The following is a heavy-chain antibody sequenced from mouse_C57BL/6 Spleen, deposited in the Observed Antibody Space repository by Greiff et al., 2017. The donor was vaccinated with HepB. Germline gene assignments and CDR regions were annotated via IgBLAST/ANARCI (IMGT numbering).Heavy chain of an antibody. Sequence: VQLVESGPELVKPGASVKISCKASGYAFSSSWMNWVKQRPGKGLEWIGRIYPGDGDTNYNGKFKGKATLTADKSSSTAYMQLSSLTSEDSAVYFGARSHYGSSYWYFDVWGTGTTVTVSS. CDR1: GYAFSSSW. V-gene: IGHV1-82*01. CDR3: ARSHYGSSYWYFDV. J-gene: IGHJ1*03. CDR2: IYPGDGDT. D-gene: IGHD1-1*01.